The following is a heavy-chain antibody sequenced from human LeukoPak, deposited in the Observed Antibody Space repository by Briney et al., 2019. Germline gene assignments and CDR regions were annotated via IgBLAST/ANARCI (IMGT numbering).Heavy chain of an antibody. CDR1: GFTFRSHA. CDR3: ARGDDSGYYDYFDY. D-gene: IGHD3-22*01. V-gene: IGHV3-53*01. J-gene: IGHJ4*02. CDR2: IYTGGNT. Sequence: GGSLRLSCVGSGFTFRSHAMSWVRQAPGKGLEWVSTIYTGGNTYYAASVKGRFTISRDFSKNTVFLHMNSLRAEDTAMYYCARGDDSGYYDYFDYWGQGALVTVSS.